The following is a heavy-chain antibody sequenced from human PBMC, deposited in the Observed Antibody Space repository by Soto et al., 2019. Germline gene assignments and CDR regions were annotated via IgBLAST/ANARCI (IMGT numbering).Heavy chain of an antibody. CDR2: IEQDGSEK. CDR1: GFTFSSYW. D-gene: IGHD4-4*01. V-gene: IGHV3-7*01. Sequence: PGGSLRLSCAASGFTFSSYWMNWGRQAPGKGLEWVANIEQDGSEKYYVDSVKGRFTISRDNAKNSLYLQMNSLRAEDTAVYYCAXEIKTTAIKYYYYGMDVWGQGTTVTVSS. CDR3: AXEIKTTAIKYYYYGMDV. J-gene: IGHJ6*02.